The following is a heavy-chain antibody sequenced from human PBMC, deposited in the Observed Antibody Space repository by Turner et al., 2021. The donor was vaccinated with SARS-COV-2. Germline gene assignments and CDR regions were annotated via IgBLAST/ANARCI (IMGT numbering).Heavy chain of an antibody. D-gene: IGHD3-10*01. V-gene: IGHV4-39*01. CDR3: ARVRTVTCITTTCLPSDAFDL. CDR2: IHYSGST. J-gene: IGHJ3*01. CDR1: GGSITTSRYY. Sequence: QLQLQESGPGLVKPSETLSLTCTVSGGSITTSRYYWGWIRQPPGKGLEWIGSIHYSGSTYYNASLESRVTISVDTSKNQFSLKLTSVTAADTDVYYCARVRTVTCITTTCLPSDAFDLWGQGTMVPVSS.